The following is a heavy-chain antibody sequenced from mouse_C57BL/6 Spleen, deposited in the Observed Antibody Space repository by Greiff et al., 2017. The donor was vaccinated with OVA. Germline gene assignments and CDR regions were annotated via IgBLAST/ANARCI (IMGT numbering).Heavy chain of an antibody. J-gene: IGHJ4*01. Sequence: VQLQQSGPELVKPGASVKISCKASGYSFTDYNMNWVKQSNGKSLEWIGRIDPNSGGTKYNEKFKSKATLTVDKPSSTAYMQLSSLTSEDSAVYYCARWGYYGLYAMDYWGQGTSVTVSS. D-gene: IGHD1-1*01. CDR1: GYSFTDYN. CDR2: IDPNSGGT. V-gene: IGHV1-39*01. CDR3: ARWGYYGLYAMDY.